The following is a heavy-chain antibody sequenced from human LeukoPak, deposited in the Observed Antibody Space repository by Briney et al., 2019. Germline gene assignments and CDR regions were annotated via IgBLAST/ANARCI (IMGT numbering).Heavy chain of an antibody. D-gene: IGHD2-8*01. CDR3: ARESVVLMVYARSGFDP. V-gene: IGHV3-21*01. J-gene: IGHJ5*02. Sequence: PGGSLRLSCAASGFTFSSYSMNWVRQAPGKGLEWVSSISSSSSYIYYADSVKGRFTISRDNAKNSLYLQMNSLRAEDTAVYYCARESVVLMVYARSGFDPWGQGTLATVSS. CDR1: GFTFSSYS. CDR2: ISSSSSYI.